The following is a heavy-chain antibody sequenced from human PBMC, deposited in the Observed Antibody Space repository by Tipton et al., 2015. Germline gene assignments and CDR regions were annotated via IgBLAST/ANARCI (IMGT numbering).Heavy chain of an antibody. J-gene: IGHJ3*02. CDR3: AKSTYCGGDCSPDNDAFDI. V-gene: IGHV4-4*07. CDR2: INRSGTT. Sequence: TLSLTCTVSGGSIGKYYWSWIRQPAGQRLEWIGRINRSGTTNYNPSLKSRVTMSVDTSKNQFSLKLSSVTAADTAVYYCAKSTYCGGDCSPDNDAFDIWGQGTMVTVSS. CDR1: GGSIGKYY. D-gene: IGHD2-21*02.